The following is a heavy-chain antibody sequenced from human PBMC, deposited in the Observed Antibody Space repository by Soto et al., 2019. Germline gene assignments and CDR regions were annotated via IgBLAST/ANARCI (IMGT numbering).Heavy chain of an antibody. CDR2: VYFSGST. Sequence: ASETLSLTCNVPGGAIPGYYCNWIRQPPWKGLEWIGYVYFSGSTKYNPSLKSRVTILVDMSKNQFSLRLTSVTSADTAVYYCSRERGDVASTEDAFDIWGQGTMVTVSS. CDR1: GGAIPGYY. CDR3: SRERGDVASTEDAFDI. J-gene: IGHJ3*02. V-gene: IGHV4-59*01. D-gene: IGHD6-19*01.